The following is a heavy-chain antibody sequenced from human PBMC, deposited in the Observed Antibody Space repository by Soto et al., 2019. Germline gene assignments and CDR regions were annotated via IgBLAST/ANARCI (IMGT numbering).Heavy chain of an antibody. J-gene: IGHJ4*02. Sequence: SETLSLTCTVSGASVSSGNYYWSWIRQPPGKGLECIGYIYYSGITNYNPSLKSRVTISIDTSKNHFSLKLRSVTAADTAVYYCARLYYYGSGSFYWGQGTLVTVSS. D-gene: IGHD3-10*01. V-gene: IGHV4-61*03. CDR2: IYYSGIT. CDR1: GASVSSGNYY. CDR3: ARLYYYGSGSFY.